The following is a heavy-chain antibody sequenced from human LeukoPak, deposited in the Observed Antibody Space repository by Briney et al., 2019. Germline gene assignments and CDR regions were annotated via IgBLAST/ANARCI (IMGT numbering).Heavy chain of an antibody. CDR3: ARVASSSWYVLWG. CDR2: INPNSGGT. V-gene: IGHV1-2*02. J-gene: IGHJ4*02. Sequence: GASVKVSRKASGYTFTRYYMHWVRQAPGQGLEWMGWINPNSGGTNYAQKFQGRVTMTRDTSISTAYMELSRLRSDDTAVYYCARVASSSWYVLWGWGQGTLVTVSS. D-gene: IGHD6-13*01. CDR1: GYTFTRYY.